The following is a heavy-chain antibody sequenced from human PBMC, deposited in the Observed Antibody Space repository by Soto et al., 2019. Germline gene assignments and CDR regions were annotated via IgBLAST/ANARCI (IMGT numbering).Heavy chain of an antibody. J-gene: IGHJ2*01. CDR2: ISAYNGNT. CDR3: ARDTILTIATASPVNWYFDL. V-gene: IGHV1-18*01. Sequence: ASVKVSCKASGYTFTNYGISWVRQAPGQGLEWMGWISAYNGNTNYAQKLQGRVTMTTDTSTSTAYMELRSLRSDDAAVYYCARDTILTIATASPVNWYFDLCGRGTLVTVSS. CDR1: GYTFTNYG. D-gene: IGHD3-3*01.